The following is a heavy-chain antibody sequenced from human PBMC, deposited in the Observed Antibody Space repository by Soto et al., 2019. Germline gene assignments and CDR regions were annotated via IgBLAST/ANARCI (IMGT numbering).Heavy chain of an antibody. J-gene: IGHJ4*02. Sequence: LRLSCAASGFSFSSDSMGWVRQAPGKGLEWVSSISSSGSFMNYADSVKGRFTISRDNAKNSLYLQMSGLKDEDTAVYYCARDPPTGTTLDWADSWGQGTLVTVSS. D-gene: IGHD1-7*01. V-gene: IGHV3-21*01. CDR3: ARDPPTGTTLDWADS. CDR1: GFSFSSDS. CDR2: ISSSGSFM.